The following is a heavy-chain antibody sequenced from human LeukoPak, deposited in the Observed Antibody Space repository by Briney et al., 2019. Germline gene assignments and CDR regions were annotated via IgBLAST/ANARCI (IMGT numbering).Heavy chain of an antibody. Sequence: SETLSLTCTVSGGSVSSGGYYWSWIRQPPGKGLEWIGYIYYSGSTNYNPSLKSRVTISVDTSKNQFSLKLSSVTAADTAVYYCARAPGYYYDSSGYGRYYFDYWDQGTLVTVSS. J-gene: IGHJ4*02. V-gene: IGHV4-61*08. D-gene: IGHD3-22*01. CDR2: IYYSGST. CDR1: GGSVSSGGYY. CDR3: ARAPGYYYDSSGYGRYYFDY.